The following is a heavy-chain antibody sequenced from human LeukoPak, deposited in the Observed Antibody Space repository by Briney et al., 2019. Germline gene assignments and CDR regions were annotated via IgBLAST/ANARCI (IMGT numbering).Heavy chain of an antibody. Sequence: RASVKVSCKASGGTFSSYAISWVRQAPGQGLEWMGGIIPIFGTANYAQKFQGRVTITADKSTSTAYMELSSLRSEDTAVYYCARDNSVGDSAWWFDPWGQGTLVTVSS. D-gene: IGHD5-12*01. CDR2: IIPIFGTA. V-gene: IGHV1-69*06. CDR3: ARDNSVGDSAWWFDP. CDR1: GGTFSSYA. J-gene: IGHJ5*02.